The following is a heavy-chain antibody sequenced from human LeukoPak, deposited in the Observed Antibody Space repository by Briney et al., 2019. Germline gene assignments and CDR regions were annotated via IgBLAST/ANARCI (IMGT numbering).Heavy chain of an antibody. CDR1: GFSFRAYW. V-gene: IGHV3-66*01. D-gene: IGHD3-22*01. J-gene: IGHJ4*02. Sequence: PGESLRLYGAASGFSFRAYWMSWVRQGPGKGLEWVSVIYSGGITYYADSVKGRFTISRDNSKNTVYLQMNILRAEDTAVYYCATGVSSTLLLGYWGPGTLVTVSS. CDR2: IYSGGIT. CDR3: ATGVSSTLLLGY.